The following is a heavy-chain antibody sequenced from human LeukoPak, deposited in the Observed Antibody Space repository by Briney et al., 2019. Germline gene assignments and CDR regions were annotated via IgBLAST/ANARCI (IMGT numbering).Heavy chain of an antibody. CDR1: GFTVITND. D-gene: IGHD1-14*01. CDR2: LYSDGNT. J-gene: IGHJ4*02. V-gene: IGHV3-53*01. CDR3: ARGVEPLAANTLAY. Sequence: PGGSPRLSCAASGFTVITNDMTWVRQAPGKGLEWVSVLYSDGNTKYADSVQDRFTISRDNSKNTLYLEMNSLSPDDTAVYYCARGVEPLAANTLAYWGQGTLVTVSS.